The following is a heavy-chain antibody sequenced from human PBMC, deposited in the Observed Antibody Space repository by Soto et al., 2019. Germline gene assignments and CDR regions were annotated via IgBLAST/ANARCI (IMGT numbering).Heavy chain of an antibody. Sequence: GGSLRLSCAASGFTFSDYYMSWIRQAPGKGLEWVSYISSSSSYTNYADSVKGRFTISRDNAKNSLYLQMDSLRAEDTAVYYCARDWPNSKDRDYYYYGMDVWGQGTTVTVS. D-gene: IGHD4-4*01. J-gene: IGHJ6*02. V-gene: IGHV3-11*06. CDR3: ARDWPNSKDRDYYYYGMDV. CDR2: ISSSSSYT. CDR1: GFTFSDYY.